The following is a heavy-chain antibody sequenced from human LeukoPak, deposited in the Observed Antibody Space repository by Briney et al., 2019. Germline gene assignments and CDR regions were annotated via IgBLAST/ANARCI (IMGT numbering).Heavy chain of an antibody. V-gene: IGHV4-59*01. CDR2: IYYSGST. Sequence: SETLSLTCTVSGGSISSYYWSWIRQPPGKGPKWIGYIYYSGSTSYSPSLRSRVTISVDTSKNQFSLKLSSVTAADTAVYYCARETYGLDYFDYWGQGTLVTVSS. J-gene: IGHJ4*02. D-gene: IGHD3-10*01. CDR3: ARETYGLDYFDY. CDR1: GGSISSYY.